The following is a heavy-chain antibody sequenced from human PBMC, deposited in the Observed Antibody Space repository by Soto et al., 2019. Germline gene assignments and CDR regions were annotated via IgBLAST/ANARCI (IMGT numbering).Heavy chain of an antibody. CDR3: ARDHTGADDYVWGSYAPPLTLFDY. CDR2: ISSSSSTI. D-gene: IGHD3-16*01. Sequence: GGSLRLSCAASGITFSSYSMNWVRQAPGKGLEWVSYISSSSSTIYYADSVKGRFTISRDNAKNSLYLQMNSLRDEDTAVYYCARDHTGADDYVWGSYAPPLTLFDYWGQGTLVTVSS. J-gene: IGHJ4*02. V-gene: IGHV3-48*02. CDR1: GITFSSYS.